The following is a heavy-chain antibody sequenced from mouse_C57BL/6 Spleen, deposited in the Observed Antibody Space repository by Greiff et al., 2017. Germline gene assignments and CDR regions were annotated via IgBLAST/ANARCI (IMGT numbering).Heavy chain of an antibody. CDR1: GFTFSDYY. J-gene: IGHJ1*03. CDR3: ARNDGYYWYFDV. CDR2: INYDGSST. D-gene: IGHD2-3*01. V-gene: IGHV5-16*01. Sequence: EVMLVESEGGLVQPGSSMKLSCTASGFTFSDYYMAWVRQVPEKGLEWVANINYDGSSTYYLDSLKSRFIISRDNAKNILYLQMSSLKSEDTATYYCARNDGYYWYFDVWGTGTTGTGSS.